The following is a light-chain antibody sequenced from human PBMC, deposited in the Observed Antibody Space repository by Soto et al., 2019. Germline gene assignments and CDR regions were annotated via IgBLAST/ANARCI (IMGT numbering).Light chain of an antibody. J-gene: IGLJ3*02. CDR2: EVT. CDR3: SSYTTSSTLV. CDR1: SSDVGPYNY. Sequence: QSALTQPASVSGSPGQSITISCTGTSSDVGPYNYVSWYQHHPGKAPKLLIYEVTKRPSGVSNRFSGSKSGNTASLTISGFQAEDEADYYCSSYTTSSTLVFGGGTKLTVL. V-gene: IGLV2-14*01.